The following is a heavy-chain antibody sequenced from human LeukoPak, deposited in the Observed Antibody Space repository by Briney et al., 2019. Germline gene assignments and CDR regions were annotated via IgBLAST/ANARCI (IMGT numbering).Heavy chain of an antibody. CDR1: GGSISSYY. V-gene: IGHV4-59*01. J-gene: IGHJ4*02. D-gene: IGHD3-10*01. CDR3: ASSYYYGSGSYSN. CDR2: IYYSGST. Sequence: SETLSLICTVSGGSISSYYWSWIRQPPGKGLEWIGYIYYSGSTNYNPSLKSRVTISVDTSKNQFSLKLSSVTAADTAVYYCASSYYYGSGSYSNWGQGTLVTVSS.